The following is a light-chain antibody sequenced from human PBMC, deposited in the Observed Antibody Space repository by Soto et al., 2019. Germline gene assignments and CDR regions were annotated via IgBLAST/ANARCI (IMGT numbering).Light chain of an antibody. CDR1: SRDVGGYNY. CDR3: RSSVGGRPGVV. CDR2: DVS. J-gene: IGLJ2*01. V-gene: IGLV2-14*01. Sequence: QSVLTQPASVSGSPGQSITISCTGTSRDVGGYNYVSWYRQHPGKAPKLVIYDVSDRPSGVCDRLSGSKSGNTASLASSVLPYEDESDCSCRSSVGGRPGVVVGVGTKVAVL.